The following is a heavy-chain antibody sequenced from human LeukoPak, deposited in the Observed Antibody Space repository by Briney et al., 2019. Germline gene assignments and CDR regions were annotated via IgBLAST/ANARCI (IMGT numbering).Heavy chain of an antibody. D-gene: IGHD3-9*01. CDR1: GYSFTSYW. V-gene: IGHV5-51*01. J-gene: IGHJ5*02. CDR2: IYPGDSDT. Sequence: GEALQISCKGSGYSFTSYWIGWVRQMPAKDLVWMGIIYPGDSDTRYSPSFQGQVTISADKSISTAYLQWSSLKASDTAMYYCARWLTELNNWFDPWGQGTLVTVSS. CDR3: ARWLTELNNWFDP.